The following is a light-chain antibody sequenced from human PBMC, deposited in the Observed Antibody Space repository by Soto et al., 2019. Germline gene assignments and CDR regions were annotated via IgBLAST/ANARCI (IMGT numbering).Light chain of an antibody. CDR1: SSDVGGYNY. CDR3: SSYAGSNSVV. J-gene: IGLJ2*01. V-gene: IGLV2-8*01. Sequence: QSVLTQPPSASGSPGRSVTISCTGTSSDVGGYNYVSWYQQQPGKAPKLMIYEVSKRPSGVPDRFSGSKSGNTASLTVSGLQAEDEADYYCSSYAGSNSVVFGGGTKLTVL. CDR2: EVS.